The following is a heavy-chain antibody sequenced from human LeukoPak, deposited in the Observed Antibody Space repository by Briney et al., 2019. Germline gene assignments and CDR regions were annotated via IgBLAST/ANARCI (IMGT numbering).Heavy chain of an antibody. Sequence: GGSLRLYCAASGFSFSSYAMIWVRQAPGKGLEWVSSISDSGGNSFYIDSVKGRFTISRDNSKNTLYLQVNSLRAEDTALYYCAKVSTIIEAGLRYFDLWGRGTLVTVSS. V-gene: IGHV3-23*01. CDR1: GFSFSSYA. CDR3: AKVSTIIEAGLRYFDL. D-gene: IGHD6-19*01. J-gene: IGHJ2*01. CDR2: ISDSGGNS.